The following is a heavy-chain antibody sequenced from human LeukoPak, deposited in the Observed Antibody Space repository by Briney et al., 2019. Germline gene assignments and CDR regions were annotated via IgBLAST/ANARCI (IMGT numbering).Heavy chain of an antibody. CDR1: GFTFSSND. D-gene: IGHD6-19*01. J-gene: IGHJ4*02. CDR2: SSVSGGST. CDR3: ARGYAAVAGPYYFDY. V-gene: IGHV3-23*01. Sequence: PGGSLRLSCAASGFTFSSNDMSWVRQAPGKGLEWVSVSSVSGGSTYYADSVKGRFTISRDNSKNSLYLQMNSLRAEDTAVYYCARGYAAVAGPYYFDYWGQGTLVTVSS.